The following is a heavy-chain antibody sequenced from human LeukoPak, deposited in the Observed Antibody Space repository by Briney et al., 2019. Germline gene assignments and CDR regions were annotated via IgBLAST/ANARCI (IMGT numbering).Heavy chain of an antibody. J-gene: IGHJ4*02. CDR1: GYTFTGYY. V-gene: IGHV1-2*04. D-gene: IGHD1-7*01. Sequence: ASVKVSCKASGYTFTGYYMHWVRQAPGQGLEWMGWINPNSGGTNYAQKFQGWVTMTRDTSISTAHMELSRLRSDDTAVYYCARNKGGNWNYEIDYWGQGTLVTVSS. CDR3: ARNKGGNWNYEIDY. CDR2: INPNSGGT.